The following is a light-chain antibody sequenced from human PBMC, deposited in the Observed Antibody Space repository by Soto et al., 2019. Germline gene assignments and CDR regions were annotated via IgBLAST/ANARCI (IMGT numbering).Light chain of an antibody. V-gene: IGLV2-14*01. Sequence: QSALTQPASVSGSPGQSITISCTGTSSDVGGYNYVSWYQQHPGKAPKLMIYDVSNRPSGVSNRFSGSKSVNTASLTISGLQAEDEADYYCSSYTSSSTVVFGGGPKLTVL. CDR2: DVS. CDR1: SSDVGGYNY. J-gene: IGLJ2*01. CDR3: SSYTSSSTVV.